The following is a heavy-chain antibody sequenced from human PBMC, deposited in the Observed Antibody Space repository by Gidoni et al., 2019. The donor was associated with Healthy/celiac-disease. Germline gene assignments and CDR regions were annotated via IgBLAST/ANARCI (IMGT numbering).Heavy chain of an antibody. V-gene: IGHV3-30-3*01. CDR2: ISYDGSNK. CDR1: GFTFGSYA. J-gene: IGHJ4*02. Sequence: QVQLVESGGGVVQPGRSLRLSCAASGFTFGSYAMHWVRQAPGKGREWVAVISYDGSNKYYADSVKGRFTISRDNSKNTLYLQMNSLRAEDTAVYYCARFEGVGSYFDYWGQGTLVTVSS. CDR3: ARFEGVGSYFDY. D-gene: IGHD2-15*01.